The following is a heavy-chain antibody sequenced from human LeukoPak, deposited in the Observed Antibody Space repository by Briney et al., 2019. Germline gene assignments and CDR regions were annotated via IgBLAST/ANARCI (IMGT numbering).Heavy chain of an antibody. CDR1: GFTFSDYY. CDR2: ITIGVGAT. Sequence: GGSLRLSCAASGFTFSDYYMTWIRQSPQKGLEWISHITIGVGATYYADSVKGRFTISRDDAKYSLYLQMNSLRAEDTAVYYCARGHYEMDVWGQGTTVTVSS. V-gene: IGHV3-11*01. CDR3: ARGHYEMDV. J-gene: IGHJ6*02.